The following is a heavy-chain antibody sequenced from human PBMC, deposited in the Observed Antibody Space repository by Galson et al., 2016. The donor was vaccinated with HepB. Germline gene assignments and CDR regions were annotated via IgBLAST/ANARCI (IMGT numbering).Heavy chain of an antibody. J-gene: IGHJ6*04. V-gene: IGHV3-48*03. Sequence: SLRLSCAASGFNFSSYEVNWVRQAPGKGLEWISYISSSALTIYYADSVKGRFTVSRDNAKNSLYLQMHSRRAEDTAIYYCARGQQLVSYYCCYAMDFWGKGTTVTVSS. CDR3: ARGQQLVSYYCCYAMDF. CDR1: GFNFSSYE. CDR2: ISSSALTI. D-gene: IGHD6-13*01.